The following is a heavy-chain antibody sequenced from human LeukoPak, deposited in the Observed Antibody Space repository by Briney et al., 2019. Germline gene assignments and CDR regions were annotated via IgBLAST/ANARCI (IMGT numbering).Heavy chain of an antibody. CDR3: AREFSGSYPNWFDP. CDR2: IYHSGST. CDR1: GGSISSSGYY. Sequence: SETLSLTCTVSGGSISSSGYYWGWIRQPPGKGLEWIGSIYHSGSTYYNPSLKSRVTISVDTSKNQFSLKLSSVTAADTAVYYCAREFSGSYPNWFDPWGQGTLVTVSS. V-gene: IGHV4-39*07. D-gene: IGHD1-26*01. J-gene: IGHJ5*02.